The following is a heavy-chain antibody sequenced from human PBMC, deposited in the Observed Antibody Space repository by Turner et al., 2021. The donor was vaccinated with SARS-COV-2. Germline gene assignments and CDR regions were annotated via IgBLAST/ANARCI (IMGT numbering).Heavy chain of an antibody. CDR2: ISYDGSNK. CDR1: GFTFSSYV. J-gene: IGHJ4*02. CDR3: AKGEWGSGWSD. Sequence: QVQPVESGGGVVQPGRSLRLSCAASGFTFSSYVMHWVRQAPGKGLEWVALISYDGSNKYYADSVQGRFTISRDNSKNTLYLQMNILRAEDTAVYYCAKGEWGSGWSDWGQGTLVTVSS. D-gene: IGHD6-19*01. V-gene: IGHV3-30*18.